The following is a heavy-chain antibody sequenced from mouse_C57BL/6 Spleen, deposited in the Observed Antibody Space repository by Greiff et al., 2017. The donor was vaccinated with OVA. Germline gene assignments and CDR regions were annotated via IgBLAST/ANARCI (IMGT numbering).Heavy chain of an antibody. J-gene: IGHJ4*01. CDR3: AKPRDGYYDYAMDY. CDR2: IWGDGST. Sequence: VQVVESGPGLVAPSQSLSITCTVSGFSLTSYGVSWVRQPPGQGLEWLGVIWGDGSTNYHSALISRLSISKDNSKSQVFLKLNSLQTDDTATYYCAKPRDGYYDYAMDYWGQGTSVTVSS. CDR1: GFSLTSYG. D-gene: IGHD2-3*01. V-gene: IGHV2-3*01.